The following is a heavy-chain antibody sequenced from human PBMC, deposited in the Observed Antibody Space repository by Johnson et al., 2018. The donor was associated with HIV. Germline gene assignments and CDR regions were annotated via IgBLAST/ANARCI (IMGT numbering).Heavy chain of an antibody. CDR1: GFTFSSFG. J-gene: IGHJ3*02. D-gene: IGHD6-13*01. CDR2: ISSAGTDK. Sequence: QVQLVESGGGVVQPGRSLRLSCAVSGFTFSSFGMHWVRQAPGKGLEWMAVISSAGTDKYYADSVKGRFTISRDNSKNTLYLQMNSLRAEDTAVYYCASGWGIAASDAFDIWGQGTMVIVSS. V-gene: IGHV3-30*03. CDR3: ASGWGIAASDAFDI.